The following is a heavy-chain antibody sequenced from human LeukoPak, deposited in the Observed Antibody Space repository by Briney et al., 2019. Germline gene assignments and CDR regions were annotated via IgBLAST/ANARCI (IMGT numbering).Heavy chain of an antibody. CDR2: IKQDGSEK. Sequence: GGSLRLSCVASGFTFNDYYMSWVRQAPGKGLEWVANIKQDGSEKYYVDSVEGRFTISRDNAKNSLYLQMNSLRAEDTAVYYCARLGIAAAGYYYYYMDVWGKGTTVTVSS. CDR3: ARLGIAAAGYYYYYMDV. V-gene: IGHV3-7*01. D-gene: IGHD6-13*01. CDR1: GFTFNDYY. J-gene: IGHJ6*03.